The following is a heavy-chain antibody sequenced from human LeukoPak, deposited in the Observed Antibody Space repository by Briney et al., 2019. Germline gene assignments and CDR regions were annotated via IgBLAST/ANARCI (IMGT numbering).Heavy chain of an antibody. D-gene: IGHD3-22*01. J-gene: IGHJ4*02. Sequence: ASVKVSCKASGYTFTGYYMHWVRQAPGQGLEWMGWINPNSGGTNYAQKFQGRVTMTRDTSISTAYMELSRLRSDGTAVYYCARIPNGYYDSSGYYPFYYWGQGTLVTVSS. V-gene: IGHV1-2*02. CDR1: GYTFTGYY. CDR2: INPNSGGT. CDR3: ARIPNGYYDSSGYYPFYY.